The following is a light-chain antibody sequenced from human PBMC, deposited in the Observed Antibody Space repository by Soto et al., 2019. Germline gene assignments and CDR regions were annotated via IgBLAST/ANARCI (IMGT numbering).Light chain of an antibody. CDR3: SSFTPARIYV. J-gene: IGLJ1*01. Sequence: QSVLTQPTSVSGSPGQSITISCTGNHNDIGTYDYVSWYQQHPGRAPRLLIYGVTTRPSGISDRFSASKSGLTASLTISGPQPEDEADYYSSSFTPARIYVFGPGAKVTV. CDR1: HNDIGTYDY. CDR2: GVT. V-gene: IGLV2-14*03.